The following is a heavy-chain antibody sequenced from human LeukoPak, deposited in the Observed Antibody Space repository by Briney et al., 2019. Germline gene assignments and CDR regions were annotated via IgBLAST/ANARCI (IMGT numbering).Heavy chain of an antibody. CDR3: ARHGDGYNYPLDY. J-gene: IGHJ4*02. V-gene: IGHV5-10-1*01. CDR2: IDPSDSYT. D-gene: IGHD5-24*01. CDR1: GYSFTSYW. Sequence: GESLKISCKGSGYSFTSYWISWVRQMPGKGLEWMGRIDPSDSYTNYSPSFQGHVTISADKSISTAYLQWSSLKASDTAMYYCARHGDGYNYPLDYWGQGTLVTVSS.